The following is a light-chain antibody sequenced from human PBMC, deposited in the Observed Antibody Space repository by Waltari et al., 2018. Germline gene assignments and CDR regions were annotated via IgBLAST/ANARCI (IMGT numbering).Light chain of an antibody. Sequence: VLTQSPATLSLSPGEKATLSCRASQSVNNYLAWYQEKPGQAPRLLIYDASNRATGIPGRFSGSGSGTDFTLTSSSLEPEDFAVYYCQQRSNWPRFTFGPGTRVDIK. CDR1: QSVNNY. V-gene: IGKV3-11*01. CDR3: QQRSNWPRFT. J-gene: IGKJ3*01. CDR2: DAS.